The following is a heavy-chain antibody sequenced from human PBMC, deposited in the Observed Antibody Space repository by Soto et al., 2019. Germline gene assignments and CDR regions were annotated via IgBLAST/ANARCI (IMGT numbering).Heavy chain of an antibody. Sequence: ASVKVSCKASGSTFTSYGISWVRQAPGQGLEWMGWISAYNGNTNYAQKLQGRVTMTTDTSTSTAYMELRSLRSDDTAVYYCARGGGDSSGYYYVLPYYYGMDVWGQGTTVTVSS. V-gene: IGHV1-18*01. CDR1: GSTFTSYG. J-gene: IGHJ6*02. CDR2: ISAYNGNT. CDR3: ARGGGDSSGYYYVLPYYYGMDV. D-gene: IGHD3-22*01.